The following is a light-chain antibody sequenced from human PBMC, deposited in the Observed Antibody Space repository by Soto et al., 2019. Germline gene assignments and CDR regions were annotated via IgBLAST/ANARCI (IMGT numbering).Light chain of an antibody. Sequence: DIVLTQSPGTLSLSPGDRATLSCRASQSAGSNFLAWYQQKPGQAPRLLIYAASSRATGIPDRFRGSGSGTDFTLAISRLEPEDFAVYYCQHYETFGQGTKVDIK. CDR3: QHYET. V-gene: IGKV3-20*01. CDR2: AAS. CDR1: QSAGSNF. J-gene: IGKJ1*01.